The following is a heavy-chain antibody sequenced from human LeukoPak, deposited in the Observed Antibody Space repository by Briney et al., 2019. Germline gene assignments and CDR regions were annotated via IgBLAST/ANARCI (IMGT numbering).Heavy chain of an antibody. CDR2: SYHSGST. CDR3: AKDLHSGSPRSAFDY. J-gene: IGHJ4*02. D-gene: IGHD1-26*01. CDR1: GYSISSGYY. Sequence: PSETLSLTCAVSGYSISSGYYWGWIRQPAGKRLEWIGSSYHSGSTYYNPSLKSRVTISVDTSKNQFSLKLSSVTAADTAVYSCAKDLHSGSPRSAFDYWGQGTLVTVSS. V-gene: IGHV4-38-2*02.